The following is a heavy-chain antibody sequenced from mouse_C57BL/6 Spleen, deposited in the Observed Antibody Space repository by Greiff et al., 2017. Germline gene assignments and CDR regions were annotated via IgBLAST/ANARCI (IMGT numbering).Heavy chain of an antibody. CDR1: GYTFTSYW. J-gene: IGHJ4*01. D-gene: IGHD2-1*01. V-gene: IGHV1-69*01. CDR2: IDPSDSYT. Sequence: VKLQQPGAELVMPGASVKLSCKASGYTFTSYWMHWVKQRPGQGLEWIGEIDPSDSYTNYNQKFKGKSTLTVDKSSSTAYMQLSSLTSEDSAVYYCARFEGNYGSAMDYWGQGTSVTVSS. CDR3: ARFEGNYGSAMDY.